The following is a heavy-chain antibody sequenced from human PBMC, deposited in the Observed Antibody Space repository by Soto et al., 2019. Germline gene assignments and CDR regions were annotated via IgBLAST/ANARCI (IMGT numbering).Heavy chain of an antibody. J-gene: IGHJ4*02. Sequence: GGSLRLSCAASGFTFSDYYMSWIRQAPGKGLEWVSYISSSSSYTNYADSVKGRFTISRDNAKNSLYLQMNSLRAEDTAVYYCARDRQQQPYYYGSGKPIGRVDYWGQGTLVTVSS. V-gene: IGHV3-11*06. D-gene: IGHD3-10*01. CDR3: ARDRQQQPYYYGSGKPIGRVDY. CDR1: GFTFSDYY. CDR2: ISSSSSYT.